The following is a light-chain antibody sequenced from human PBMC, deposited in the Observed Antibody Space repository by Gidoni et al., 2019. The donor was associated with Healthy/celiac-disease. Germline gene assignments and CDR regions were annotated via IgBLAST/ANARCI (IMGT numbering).Light chain of an antibody. CDR2: GAS. V-gene: IGKV3-15*01. CDR1: QSVSSN. CDR3: QQYNNWPPIT. Sequence: VLTQSTATMSVSPGERATLSCRASQSVSSNLAWYQQKPGQAPRLLIYGASTRATGIPARFSGSGSGTEFTLTIRILQSEYFAVYYCQQYNNWPPITFGQGTRLEIK. J-gene: IGKJ5*01.